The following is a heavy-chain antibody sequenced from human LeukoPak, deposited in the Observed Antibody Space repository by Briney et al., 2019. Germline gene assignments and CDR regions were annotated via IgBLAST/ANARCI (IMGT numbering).Heavy chain of an antibody. D-gene: IGHD4-11*01. CDR2: IRPNRSDT. CDR1: GVTFSHYW. CDR3: ARRSTVIAGYCYMDV. Sequence: GSSLRLSCAASGVTFSHYWMTWVRQAPGQGLEWMGKIRPNRSDTAYADSVKGRFAIDRDNARNTTYLELNSLRAEETAVYYCARRSTVIAGYCYMDVWGKGTSVTVSS. V-gene: IGHV3-7*03. J-gene: IGHJ6*03.